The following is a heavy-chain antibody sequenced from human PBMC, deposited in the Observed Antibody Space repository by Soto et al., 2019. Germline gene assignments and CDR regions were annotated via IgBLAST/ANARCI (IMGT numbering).Heavy chain of an antibody. CDR3: AKDSGRGMDV. CDR1: GFTFDDYT. V-gene: IGHV3-43*01. CDR2: ISRNGGST. J-gene: IGHJ6*02. Sequence: TASGFTFDDYTMHWVRQAPGKGPEWVALISRNGGSTYYADSVKGRLTISRDNSKNSLYLQMNSLRTEDTALYYCAKDSGRGMDVWGQGTTVTVSS.